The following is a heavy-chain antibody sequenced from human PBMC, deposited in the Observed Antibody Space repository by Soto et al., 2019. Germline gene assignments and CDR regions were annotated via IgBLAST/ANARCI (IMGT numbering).Heavy chain of an antibody. V-gene: IGHV1-18*01. J-gene: IGHJ2*01. Sequence: QLQVVQSEVEVKRPGASVRISCKASGFTLDNHAMTWVRQAPGKGLEWMGWIGAIFYNDATNYARKFQGRLTMARDTSPNTVYMDLSSLRSDDTAVYYCARGTKGAGGWYFDIWGRGTLVVFSS. D-gene: IGHD1-26*01. CDR1: GFTLDNHA. CDR2: IGAIFYNDAT. CDR3: ARGTKGAGGWYFDI.